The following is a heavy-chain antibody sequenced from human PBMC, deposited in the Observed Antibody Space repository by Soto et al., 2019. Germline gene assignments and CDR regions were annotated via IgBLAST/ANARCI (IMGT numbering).Heavy chain of an antibody. J-gene: IGHJ4*02. CDR3: ARHVVPAANYFDY. CDR2: IYYRGST. V-gene: IGHV4-31*03. CDR1: GGSISSGGYY. D-gene: IGHD2-2*01. Sequence: SETLSLSYTVSGGSISSGGYYWSWIRQHPGKGLEWIGYIYYRGSTFYNPSLKSRVTISVDTSKNQFSLELTSVTAADTAVYYCARHVVPAANYFDYWGQGTLVTVSS.